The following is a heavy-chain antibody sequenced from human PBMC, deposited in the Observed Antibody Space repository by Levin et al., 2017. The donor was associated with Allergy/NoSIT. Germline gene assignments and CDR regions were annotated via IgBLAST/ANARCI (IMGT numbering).Heavy chain of an antibody. CDR2: IYYSGST. J-gene: IGHJ4*02. V-gene: IGHV4-30-4*01. CDR3: ASISRVWTVVPAAHPDY. Sequence: SETLSLTCTVSGGSISSGDYYWSWIRQPPGKGLEWIGYIYYSGSTYYNPSLKSRVTISVDTSKNQFSLKLSSVTAVDTAVYYCASISRVWTVVPAAHPDYWGQGTLVTVSS. D-gene: IGHD2-2*01. CDR1: GGSISSGDYY.